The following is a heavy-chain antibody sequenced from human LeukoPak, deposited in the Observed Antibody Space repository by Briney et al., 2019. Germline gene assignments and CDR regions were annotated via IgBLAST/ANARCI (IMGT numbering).Heavy chain of an antibody. Sequence: GGSLRLSCAASGFTFSSYGMHWVRQAPGKGLVWVSRINSDGSSIRNADSVKGRLTISRDNAKNTLYLQMNSLRAEDTAVYYCARGYFGEGPHHYWGQGTLVTVSS. V-gene: IGHV3-74*01. J-gene: IGHJ4*02. D-gene: IGHD3-9*01. CDR3: ARGYFGEGPHHY. CDR2: INSDGSSI. CDR1: GFTFSSYG.